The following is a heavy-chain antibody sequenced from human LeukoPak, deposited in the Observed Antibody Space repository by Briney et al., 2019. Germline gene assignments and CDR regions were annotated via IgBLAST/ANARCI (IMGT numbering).Heavy chain of an antibody. CDR3: AKSWNYYDSSGDDALDI. Sequence: GGSLRLSCAASGFTFSRYAMSWVRQAPGKGLEWVSTISGSAGSTYYADSVKGRFTFSRDNSKNTLYLQMNSLKAEDTAVYYCAKSWNYYDSSGDDALDIWGQGTMVTVSS. V-gene: IGHV3-23*01. CDR2: ISGSAGST. CDR1: GFTFSRYA. D-gene: IGHD3-22*01. J-gene: IGHJ3*02.